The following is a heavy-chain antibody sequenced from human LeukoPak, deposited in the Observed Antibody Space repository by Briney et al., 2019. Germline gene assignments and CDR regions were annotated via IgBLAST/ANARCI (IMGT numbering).Heavy chain of an antibody. V-gene: IGHV3-11*01. CDR3: ARENYYYYYMDV. CDR2: ISSSGSTI. CDR1: GFTFSDYY. J-gene: IGHJ6*03. Sequence: PGGSLRLSCAASGFTFSDYYMSWIRQAPGKGLEWVSYISSSGSTIYYADSVKGRFTISRDNSKNTLYLQMNSLRAEDTAVYYCARENYYYYYMDVWGKGTTVTVSS.